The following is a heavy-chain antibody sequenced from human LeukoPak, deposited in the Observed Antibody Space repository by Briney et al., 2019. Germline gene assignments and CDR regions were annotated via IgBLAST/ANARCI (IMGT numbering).Heavy chain of an antibody. CDR3: ARGVSAYSSSWYARGQYYFDY. Sequence: PLETLSLTCAVYGGSFSGYYWSWIHQPPGKGLEWIGEINHSGSTNYNPSLKSRVTISVDTSKHQFSLKLSSVTAADTAVYYCARGVSAYSSSWYARGQYYFDYWGQGTLVTVSS. D-gene: IGHD6-13*01. CDR2: INHSGST. CDR1: GGSFSGYY. J-gene: IGHJ4*02. V-gene: IGHV4-34*01.